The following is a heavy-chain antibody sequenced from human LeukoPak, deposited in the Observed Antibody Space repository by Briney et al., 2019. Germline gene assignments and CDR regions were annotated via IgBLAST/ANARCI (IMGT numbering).Heavy chain of an antibody. CDR3: ASYGYYYYYMDV. Sequence: GGSLRLSCAASGFTFSSYSMNWVRQAPGKGLEWVSSISSSSSYIYYADSVKGRFTISRDNAKNSLYLQMNSLRAEDTAVYYCASYGYYYYYMDVWGKGTTVTVSS. D-gene: IGHD4-17*01. V-gene: IGHV3-21*01. CDR2: ISSSSSYI. CDR1: GFTFSSYS. J-gene: IGHJ6*03.